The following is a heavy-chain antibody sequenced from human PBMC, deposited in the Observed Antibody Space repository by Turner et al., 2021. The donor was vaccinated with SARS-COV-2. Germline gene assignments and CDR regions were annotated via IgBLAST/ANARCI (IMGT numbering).Heavy chain of an antibody. CDR2: IAPSDSYA. Sequence: EVQRVRSGAEVKKHAESRRMSCKGSGTSFTSYWITCVRQVPGKGLEWMGWIAPSDSYASYSPAFQGNVTISADKSISNAYLQWSRMKASANAMDYYETSGYLRTNWFDPWGQGTLVTVSS. D-gene: IGHD3-22*01. J-gene: IGHJ5*02. CDR1: GTSFTSYW. CDR3: ETSGYLRTNWFDP. V-gene: IGHV5-10-1*03.